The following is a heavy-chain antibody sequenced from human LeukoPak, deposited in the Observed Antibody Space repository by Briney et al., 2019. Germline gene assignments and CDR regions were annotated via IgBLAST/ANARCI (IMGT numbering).Heavy chain of an antibody. CDR3: ARGIGSGWYRYYYYYYMDV. CDR2: MKQDGSEK. D-gene: IGHD6-19*01. Sequence: GGSLRLSCAASGFTFSSYWMSWVRQAPGKGLEWVANMKQDGSEKYYVDSVKGRFTISRDNAKNSLYLQMNSLRAEDTAVYYCARGIGSGWYRYYYYYYMDVWGKGTTVTISS. J-gene: IGHJ6*03. V-gene: IGHV3-7*01. CDR1: GFTFSSYW.